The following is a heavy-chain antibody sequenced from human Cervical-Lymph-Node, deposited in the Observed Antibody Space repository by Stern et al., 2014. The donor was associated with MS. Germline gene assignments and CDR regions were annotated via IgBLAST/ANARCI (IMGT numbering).Heavy chain of an antibody. V-gene: IGHV3-30*04. J-gene: IGHJ4*02. CDR2: ISYDGSNK. CDR1: EFTFSSYA. CDR3: ARAGGYCSSTSCYAFH. Sequence: QVQLVESGGGVVQPGRSLRLSCAASEFTFSSYAMHWVRQAPGKGLEWVALISYDGSNKYYADSVKGRFTISRDNSKSALYLQMNSLRAEDTAVYHCARAGGYCSSTSCYAFHWGQGTLVTVSS. D-gene: IGHD2-2*01.